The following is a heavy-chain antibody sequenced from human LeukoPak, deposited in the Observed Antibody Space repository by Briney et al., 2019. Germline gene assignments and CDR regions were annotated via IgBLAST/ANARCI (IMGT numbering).Heavy chain of an antibody. V-gene: IGHV3-21*01. CDR1: GFTFSTFT. CDR3: ARGGGDTPINY. CDR2: ISNSRYT. J-gene: IGHJ4*02. D-gene: IGHD2-21*02. Sequence: GGSLRLSCAASGFTFSTFTMNWVRQAPGRGLEWVSSISNSRYTYYADAVKGRFTISRDNARNSLYLEMNSLRAEDTALYYCARGGGDTPINYWGQGTLVTASS.